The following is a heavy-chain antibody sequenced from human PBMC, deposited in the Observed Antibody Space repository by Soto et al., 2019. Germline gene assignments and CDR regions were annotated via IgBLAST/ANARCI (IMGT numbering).Heavy chain of an antibody. CDR3: ARDQVATPYYYYGMDV. J-gene: IGHJ6*02. D-gene: IGHD5-12*01. CDR1: GFTVSSNY. V-gene: IGHV3-53*01. Sequence: GGSLRLSCAASGFTVSSNYMSWVRQAPGKGLEWVSVIYSGGSTYYADSVKGRFTISRDNSKNTLYLQMNSLRAEDTAVYYCARDQVATPYYYYGMDVWGQGTTVTVSS. CDR2: IYSGGST.